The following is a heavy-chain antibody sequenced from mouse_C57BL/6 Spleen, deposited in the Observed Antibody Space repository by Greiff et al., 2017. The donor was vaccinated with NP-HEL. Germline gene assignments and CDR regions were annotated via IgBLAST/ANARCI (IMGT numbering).Heavy chain of an antibody. CDR2: IWRGGST. CDR1: GFSLTSYG. Sequence: VQLKESGPGLVQPSQSLSITCTVSGFSLTSYGVHWVRQSPGKGLEWLGVIWRGGSTDYNAAFMSRLSITKDNSKSQVFFKMNSLQADDTAIYYCAKNPEGPYYYAMDYWGQGTSVTVSS. CDR3: AKNPEGPYYYAMDY. J-gene: IGHJ4*01. V-gene: IGHV2-5*01.